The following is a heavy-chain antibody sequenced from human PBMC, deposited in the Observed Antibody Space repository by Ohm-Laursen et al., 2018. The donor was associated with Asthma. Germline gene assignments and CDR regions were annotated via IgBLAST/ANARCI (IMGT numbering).Heavy chain of an antibody. CDR2: INHSGNT. Sequence: GTLSLTCTVSGGSISSGGYYWSWIRQHPGKGLEWIGEINHSGNTNYNPSLKSRVTISVDTSKNQFSLKLTSVTAADTAVYYCARNNWFDPWGQGILVTVSS. CDR1: GGSISSGGYY. CDR3: ARNNWFDP. V-gene: IGHV4-39*07. J-gene: IGHJ5*02.